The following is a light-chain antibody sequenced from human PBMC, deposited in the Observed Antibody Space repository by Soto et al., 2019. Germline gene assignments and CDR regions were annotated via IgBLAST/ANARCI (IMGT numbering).Light chain of an antibody. V-gene: IGKV1-5*01. J-gene: IGKJ1*01. CDR2: DAS. CDR1: QSISSW. Sequence: DIQMTHSPYTLPASVGERVTITCRASQSISSWLAWYQQKPGKAPELLIYDASSLESGVPSRFSGSGSGTEFTLTISSLQPDDFATYYCQQYNSYLWTFGQGTKV. CDR3: QQYNSYLWT.